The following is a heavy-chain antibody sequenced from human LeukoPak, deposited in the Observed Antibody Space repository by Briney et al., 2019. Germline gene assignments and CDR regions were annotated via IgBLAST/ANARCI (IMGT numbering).Heavy chain of an antibody. V-gene: IGHV1-46*01. Sequence: GASVKVSCKASGYTFTSYYMHWVRQAPGQGLEWMGIINPSGGSTSYAQRFQGRVTMTRDTSASTVYMELSSLRSEDTAVYYCARGSSAMVTVDVWGKGTTVTVSS. CDR3: ARGSSAMVTVDV. CDR2: INPSGGST. J-gene: IGHJ6*04. CDR1: GYTFTSYY. D-gene: IGHD5-18*01.